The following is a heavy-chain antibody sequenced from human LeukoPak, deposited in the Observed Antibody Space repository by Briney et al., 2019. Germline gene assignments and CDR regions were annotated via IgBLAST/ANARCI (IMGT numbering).Heavy chain of an antibody. CDR3: ARGDSSGYRTFDY. J-gene: IGHJ4*02. V-gene: IGHV4-59*01. CDR1: GGSISSYY. D-gene: IGHD3-22*01. CDR2: IYYSGST. Sequence: SETLSLTCTVSGGSISSYYWSWIRQPPGKGLEWIGYIYYSGSTNYNPSLKSRVTISVDTSKNQFSLKLSSVTAADTAVYCCARGDSSGYRTFDYWGQGTLVTVSS.